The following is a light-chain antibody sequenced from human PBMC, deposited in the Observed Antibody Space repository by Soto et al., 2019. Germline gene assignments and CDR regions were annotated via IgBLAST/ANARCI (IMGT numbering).Light chain of an antibody. CDR3: ASWDDRLGAVI. CDR1: TSNIGSHY. CDR2: SNN. J-gene: IGLJ2*01. Sequence: QSVLTQPPSASGTPGQSLTISCSGSTSNIGSHYVYWYQQLPGAAPKLLMHSNNLRPSGVPERISGSKFGTAASLAISGLRSEDEAVYYCASWDDRLGAVIFGGGTKLTVL. V-gene: IGLV1-47*02.